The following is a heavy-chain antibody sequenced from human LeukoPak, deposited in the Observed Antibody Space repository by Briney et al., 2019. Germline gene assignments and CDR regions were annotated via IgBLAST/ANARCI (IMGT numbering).Heavy chain of an antibody. CDR3: ARVRPGEWLFDY. CDR1: GGSISTYY. Sequence: PSETLSLTCTVSGGSISTYYWTWLRQPPGKGLEWIGYIYYSGSTNHNPSVTSRVTISVDTSKNQFSLKLTSVTAADTAVYYCARVRPGEWLFDYWGQGSLVTVSS. CDR2: IYYSGST. D-gene: IGHD3-10*01. V-gene: IGHV4-59*01. J-gene: IGHJ4*02.